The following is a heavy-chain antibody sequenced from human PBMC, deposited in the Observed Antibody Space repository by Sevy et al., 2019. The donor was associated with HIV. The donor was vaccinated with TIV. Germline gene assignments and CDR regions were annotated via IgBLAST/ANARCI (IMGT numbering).Heavy chain of an antibody. CDR3: ARETRPDYGDYTAFHI. CDR1: GGSISGHY. D-gene: IGHD4-17*01. CDR2: VSYSGIT. Sequence: SENLSLTCSVSGGSISGHYWSWIRQPPGKGLEWIGSVSYSGITNYNPSLKSRVTISVDTSKNQFSLNLISVTAADTAVYISARETRPDYGDYTAFHIWGQGTMVTVSS. J-gene: IGHJ3*02. V-gene: IGHV4-59*11.